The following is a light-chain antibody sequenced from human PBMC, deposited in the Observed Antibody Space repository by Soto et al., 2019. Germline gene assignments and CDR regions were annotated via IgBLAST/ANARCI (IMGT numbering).Light chain of an antibody. CDR1: NIGDKR. Sequence: SYELTQPPSVSVAPEKTTTITCGGNNIGDKRVHWYRQKSGQAPVLLISYDSDRPSGIPERISGSNSGNTATLTISRVEAGDEADYYCQVWDIMTDNYVFGGGTKVTVL. J-gene: IGLJ1*01. CDR2: YDS. CDR3: QVWDIMTDNYV. V-gene: IGLV3-21*04.